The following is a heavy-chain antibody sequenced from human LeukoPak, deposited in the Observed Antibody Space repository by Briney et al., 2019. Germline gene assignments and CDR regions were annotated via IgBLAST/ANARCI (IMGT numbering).Heavy chain of an antibody. V-gene: IGHV4-59*11. CDR2: IYYSGST. Sequence: SSETLSLTCTVSGGSISSHYWSWIRQPPGMGLEGIGYIYYSGSTNYNPSLKSRVTISVDTSKNQFSLKLSSVTAADTAVYYCARGVSSWYAEPHYFDYWGHGTLVTVSS. CDR3: ARGVSSWYAEPHYFDY. D-gene: IGHD6-13*01. CDR1: GGSISSHY. J-gene: IGHJ4*01.